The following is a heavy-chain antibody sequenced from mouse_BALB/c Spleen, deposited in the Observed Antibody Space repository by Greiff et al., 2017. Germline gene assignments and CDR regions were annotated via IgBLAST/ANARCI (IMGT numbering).Heavy chain of an antibody. CDR3: ARQGGNSLFDY. V-gene: IGHV4-1*02. J-gene: IGHJ2*01. Sequence: EVKLLESGGGLVQPGGSLKLSCAASGFAFSRYWMSWVRQAPGKGLEWIGEINPDSSTINYTPSLKYKFIISRDNAKITLYLQMSKVRSEDTALYDCARQGGNSLFDYWGQGTTLTVSS. D-gene: IGHD2-1*01. CDR1: GFAFSRYW. CDR2: INPDSSTI.